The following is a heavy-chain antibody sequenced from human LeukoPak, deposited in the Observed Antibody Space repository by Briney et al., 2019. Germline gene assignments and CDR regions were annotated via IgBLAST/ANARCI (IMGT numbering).Heavy chain of an antibody. Sequence: GGSLRLSCAASGFTFNKSWMIWVRQAPGKGPEWVANIKEDGTQKYYVDSVRGRFTISRDNAENSLYLQMNSLRDEDTAVYYCAKTGERDYWGRGTLVTVSS. CDR1: GFTFNKSW. J-gene: IGHJ4*02. CDR2: IKEDGTQK. CDR3: AKTGERDY. V-gene: IGHV3-7*01. D-gene: IGHD7-27*01.